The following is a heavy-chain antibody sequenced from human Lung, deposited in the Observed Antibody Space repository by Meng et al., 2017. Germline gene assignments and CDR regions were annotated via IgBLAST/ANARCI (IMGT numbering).Heavy chain of an antibody. CDR3: AIDRGYSSSTFVDH. Sequence: EVQLLESGGDLVQPGGSLRLPCAGSGFRFSNYAMSWVRQAPGKGQEWVSAISDNGGSTYYRDSVKGRFTMSRDNSKNTLYLQMNSLRAEDTAVYYCAIDRGYSSSTFVDHWGQGTLVSVSS. CDR2: ISDNGGST. V-gene: IGHV3-23*01. D-gene: IGHD6-6*01. CDR1: GFRFSNYA. J-gene: IGHJ4*02.